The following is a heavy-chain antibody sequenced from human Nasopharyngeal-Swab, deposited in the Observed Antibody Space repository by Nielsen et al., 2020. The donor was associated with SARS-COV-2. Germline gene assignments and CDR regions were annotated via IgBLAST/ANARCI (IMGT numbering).Heavy chain of an antibody. CDR2: ISIYNADR. Sequence: ASVTVSCKASGYSFRSYGINWVRQAPGQGLEWMGWISIYNADRNYAEKFQGRVSMTTDTSTTTAFMELTSLRSDDTAVYYCARDVEEWLVVPSLSFDHWGQGTLVTVSS. V-gene: IGHV1-18*01. J-gene: IGHJ4*02. CDR3: ARDVEEWLVVPSLSFDH. D-gene: IGHD5-18*01. CDR1: GYSFRSYG.